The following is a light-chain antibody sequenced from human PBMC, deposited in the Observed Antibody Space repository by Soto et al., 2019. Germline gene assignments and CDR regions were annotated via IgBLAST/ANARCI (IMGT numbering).Light chain of an antibody. Sequence: MLTQPHSVSESPGKTVTISCTRSSGSIASNYVQWYQQRPGSAPTTVIYEDNQRPSGVPDRFSGSIDSSSNSASLTISGLKTEDEADYYCQSYDSSKEVFGGGTKLTVL. J-gene: IGLJ3*02. CDR1: SGSIASNY. CDR3: QSYDSSKEV. V-gene: IGLV6-57*03. CDR2: EDN.